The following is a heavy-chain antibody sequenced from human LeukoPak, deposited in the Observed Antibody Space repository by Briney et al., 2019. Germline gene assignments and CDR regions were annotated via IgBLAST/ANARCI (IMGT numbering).Heavy chain of an antibody. Sequence: GGSLRLSCAASGFTFSSYAMHWVRQAPGKGLEWVAVISYDGSNKYYADSVKGRFTISRDNAKNSLYLQMNSLRAEDTAVYYCARALQVWYSSSGYFDYWGQGTLVTVSS. J-gene: IGHJ4*02. V-gene: IGHV3-30-3*01. CDR3: ARALQVWYSSSGYFDY. CDR2: ISYDGSNK. D-gene: IGHD6-6*01. CDR1: GFTFSSYA.